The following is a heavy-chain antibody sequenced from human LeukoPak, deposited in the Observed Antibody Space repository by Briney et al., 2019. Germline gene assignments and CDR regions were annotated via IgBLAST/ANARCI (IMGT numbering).Heavy chain of an antibody. Sequence: GGSLRLSCVVSEFSASNYWMSWVRQAPGKGLEWVANIKQDGSQENYVDSVKGRFTISRDNAKNTVYLQMNGLLVETTAVYYCVRECAGGLAAAGTRIEGSYWGQGTQVIVSS. CDR2: IKQDGSQE. CDR1: EFSASNYW. V-gene: IGHV3-7*01. CDR3: VRECAGGLAAAGTRIEGSY. J-gene: IGHJ4*01. D-gene: IGHD6-13*01.